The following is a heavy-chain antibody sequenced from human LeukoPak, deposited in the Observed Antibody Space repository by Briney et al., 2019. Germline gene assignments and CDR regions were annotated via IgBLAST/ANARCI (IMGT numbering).Heavy chain of an antibody. CDR3: ARDRGYSTFDY. D-gene: IGHD4-23*01. V-gene: IGHV3-7*01. J-gene: IGHJ4*02. Sequence: GGSLRLSCAASGFTFSSYWMTWVRQAPGKGLEWVANIKEDGSEINYVDSVKGRFTISRDNAKNSLYLQMNSLRVDDTAVYYCARDRGYSTFDYWGQGTLVTVSS. CDR2: IKEDGSEI. CDR1: GFTFSSYW.